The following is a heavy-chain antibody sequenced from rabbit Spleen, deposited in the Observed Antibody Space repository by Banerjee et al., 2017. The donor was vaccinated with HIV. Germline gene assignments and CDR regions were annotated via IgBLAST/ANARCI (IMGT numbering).Heavy chain of an antibody. V-gene: IGHV1S43*01. CDR2: IATGSGST. CDR3: ARDLAGVIGWNFCL. Sequence: QEQLVESGGGLVKPGASLTLTCRASGFDLNSYYYMCWVRQAPGKGLELIGCIATGSGSTWYASWVNGRFTISRSPSLNTVDLKMTSLTGADTATYFCARDLAGVIGWNFCLWGQGPLVTVS. J-gene: IGHJ3*01. D-gene: IGHD4-1*01. CDR1: GFDLNSYYY.